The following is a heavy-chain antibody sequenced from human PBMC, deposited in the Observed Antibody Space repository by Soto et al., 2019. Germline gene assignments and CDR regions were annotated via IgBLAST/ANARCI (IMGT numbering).Heavy chain of an antibody. CDR2: INPSGGST. Sequence: SVEVSCKASGYTFTSYYMHWVQQAPGQGLEWMGIINPSGGSTSYAQKFQGRVTMTRDTSTSTVYMELSSLRSEDTAVYYCARVYWSGGSCYSLDYWGQRTLVTVSS. CDR3: ARVYWSGGSCYSLDY. D-gene: IGHD2-15*01. V-gene: IGHV1-46*03. J-gene: IGHJ4*02. CDR1: GYTFTSYY.